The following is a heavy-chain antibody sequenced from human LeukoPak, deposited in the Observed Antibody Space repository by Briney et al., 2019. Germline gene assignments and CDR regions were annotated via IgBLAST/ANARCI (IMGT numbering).Heavy chain of an antibody. V-gene: IGHV1-46*01. CDR2: INPSGGST. CDR1: GYTFTSNY. D-gene: IGHD6-13*01. J-gene: IGHJ3*02. CDR3: ARAGRIAAAGTHDAFDI. Sequence: ASVKVSCKASGYTFTSNYMHWVRQAPGQGLEWMGIINPSGGSTSYAQKFQGRVTMTRDTSTSTVYMELSSLRSEDTAVYYCARAGRIAAAGTHDAFDIWGQGTMVTVSS.